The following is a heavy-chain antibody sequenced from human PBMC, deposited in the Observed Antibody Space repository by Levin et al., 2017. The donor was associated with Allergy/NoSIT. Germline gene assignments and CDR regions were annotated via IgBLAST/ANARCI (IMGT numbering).Heavy chain of an antibody. CDR1: GFTFSSYW. D-gene: IGHD4-17*01. J-gene: IGHJ1*01. Sequence: GGSLRLSCAASGFTFSSYWMSWVRQAPGKGLEWVANIKQDGSEKYYVDSVKGRFTISRDNAKNSLYLQMNSLRAEDTAVYYCARDLYGDYIGTARGKYFQHWGQGTLVTVSS. V-gene: IGHV3-7*01. CDR3: ARDLYGDYIGTARGKYFQH. CDR2: IKQDGSEK.